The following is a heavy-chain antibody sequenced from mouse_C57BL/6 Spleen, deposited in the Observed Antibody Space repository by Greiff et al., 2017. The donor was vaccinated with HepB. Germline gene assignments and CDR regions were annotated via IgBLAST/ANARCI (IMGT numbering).Heavy chain of an antibody. CDR2: INPNSGST. J-gene: IGHJ1*03. CDR1: GYTFTSYW. Sequence: QVQLQQPGAELVKPGASVKLSCKASGYTFTSYWMHWVKQRPGQGLEWIGMINPNSGSTNYNEKFKSKATLTVDKSSSTAYMQLSRLTSEESAVYYCARSDYYGSSYAWWYFDVWGTGTTVTVSS. V-gene: IGHV1-64*01. CDR3: ARSDYYGSSYAWWYFDV. D-gene: IGHD1-1*01.